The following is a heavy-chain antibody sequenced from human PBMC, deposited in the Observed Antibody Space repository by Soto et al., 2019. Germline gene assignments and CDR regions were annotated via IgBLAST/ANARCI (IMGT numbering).Heavy chain of an antibody. V-gene: IGHV4-59*08. Sequence: PSETLSLTCTVSGGSISSCYWSWIRQPPGKGLEWIGYIYYSGSTNYNPSLKSRVTISVDTSKNQFSLKLSSVTAADTAVYYCARAKAPLYSSSWYWFDPWGQGTLVTVS. CDR1: GGSISSCY. J-gene: IGHJ5*02. CDR2: IYYSGST. D-gene: IGHD6-13*01. CDR3: ARAKAPLYSSSWYWFDP.